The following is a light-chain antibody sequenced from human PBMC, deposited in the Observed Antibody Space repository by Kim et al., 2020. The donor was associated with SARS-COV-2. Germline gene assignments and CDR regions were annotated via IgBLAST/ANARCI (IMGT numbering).Light chain of an antibody. CDR1: QNIARY. J-gene: IGKJ2*01. CDR2: AAY. V-gene: IGKV1D-8*02. Sequence: SASPGDKVTINGRLTQNIARYLAWFQQRPGKAPQLLIYAAYTLHTGAPSRFSGSGSGTDFTLTINPLQSEDSATYFCQQYSDFPYTFGQGTKLEI. CDR3: QQYSDFPYT.